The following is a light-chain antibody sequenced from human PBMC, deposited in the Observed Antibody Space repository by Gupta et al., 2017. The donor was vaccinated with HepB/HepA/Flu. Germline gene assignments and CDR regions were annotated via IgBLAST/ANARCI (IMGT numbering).Light chain of an antibody. CDR3: QQSFRTPWT. J-gene: IGKJ1*01. V-gene: IGKV1-39*01. Sequence: DIQVTQSPSSLSASVGDRVNITCRTSHIITRYLNWYQQKPGKAPKVLIYTTSRLQSGVPSRFSGSGSVTDFTLTISSLQPEDFATYYCQQSFRTPWTFGQGTKVEIK. CDR1: HIITRY. CDR2: TTS.